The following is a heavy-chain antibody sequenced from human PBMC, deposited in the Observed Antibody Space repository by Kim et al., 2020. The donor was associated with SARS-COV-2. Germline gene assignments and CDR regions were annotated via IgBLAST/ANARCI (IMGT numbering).Heavy chain of an antibody. CDR1: GGSFSGYY. CDR3: ASPYCGGDCSNY. V-gene: IGHV4-34*01. Sequence: SETLSLTCAVYGGSFSGYYWSWIRQPPGKGLEWIGEINHSGSTNYNPSLKSRVTISVDTSKNQFSLKLSSVTAADTAVYYCASPYCGGDCSNYWGQGTLVTVSS. CDR2: INHSGST. D-gene: IGHD2-21*02. J-gene: IGHJ4*02.